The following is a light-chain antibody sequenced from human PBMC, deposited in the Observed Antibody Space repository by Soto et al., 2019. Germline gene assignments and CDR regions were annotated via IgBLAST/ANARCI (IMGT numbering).Light chain of an antibody. CDR2: LGS. CDR3: MQALQTPYT. J-gene: IGKJ2*01. Sequence: DIVMTQSPLSLPVSPGEPASISCRPSQTLLHSNGYKYLDWYLQKPGQSPQLLIYLGSNRASGVPDRFSGSGSCTDFTLKISRVEAEDVGVYYCMQALQTPYTFGQGTKLEIK. CDR1: QTLLHSNGYKY. V-gene: IGKV2-28*01.